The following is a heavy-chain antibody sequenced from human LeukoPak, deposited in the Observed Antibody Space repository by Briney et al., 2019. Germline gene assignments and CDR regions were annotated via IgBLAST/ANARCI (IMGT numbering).Heavy chain of an antibody. D-gene: IGHD6-19*01. Sequence: GGSLRLSCGASGFTFSTYAMGWVRQAPGKGLECVAVISNDGSDKYYADSVKGRFIISRDNSKNTLYLQMNSLRAEDTALYHCARDGGSTRGWTYGAGDYWGQGTLVTVSS. V-gene: IGHV3-30*04. CDR1: GFTFSTYA. CDR2: ISNDGSDK. CDR3: ARDGGSTRGWTYGAGDY. J-gene: IGHJ4*02.